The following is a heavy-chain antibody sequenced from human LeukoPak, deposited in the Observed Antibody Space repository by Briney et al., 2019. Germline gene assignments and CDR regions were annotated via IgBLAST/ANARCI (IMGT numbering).Heavy chain of an antibody. D-gene: IGHD5-18*01. CDR1: GFTFSSYS. J-gene: IGHJ3*02. CDR2: ISSSTSYI. Sequence: GGSLRLSCAASGFTFSSYSMNWVRQAPGKGLEWVSSISSSTSYIYYADSVKGRFTISRDNAKSSLYLQMNSLRAEDTAVYYCARNRSPGGGYSYGYDAFDIWGQGTMVTVSS. CDR3: ARNRSPGGGYSYGYDAFDI. V-gene: IGHV3-21*01.